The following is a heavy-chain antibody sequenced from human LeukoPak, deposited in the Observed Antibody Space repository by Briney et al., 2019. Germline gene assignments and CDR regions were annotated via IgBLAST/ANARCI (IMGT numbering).Heavy chain of an antibody. CDR1: GGSISSGGYY. Sequence: SETLSLTCTVSGGSISSGGYYWSWIRQHPGEGLEWIGYIYYSGSTYYNPSLKSRVTISVDTSKNQFSLKLSSVTAADTAVYYCARDTHTHAFDIWGQGTMVTVSS. J-gene: IGHJ3*02. V-gene: IGHV4-31*03. CDR3: ARDTHTHAFDI. CDR2: IYYSGST.